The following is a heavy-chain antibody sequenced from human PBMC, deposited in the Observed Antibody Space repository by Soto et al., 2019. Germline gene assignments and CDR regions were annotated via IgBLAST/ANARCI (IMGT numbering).Heavy chain of an antibody. Sequence: EVQLVETGGGLIQPGGSLRLSCAASGFTVSSNYMSWVRQAPGKGLEWVSVIYSGGSAYYADSVKGRFTISRDNSKNTLYLQMNSLRAEDKAVYYCARGHYDFWSGQGENWGQGPLVTVSS. J-gene: IGHJ4*02. CDR1: GFTVSSNY. D-gene: IGHD3-3*01. CDR3: ARGHYDFWSGQGEN. CDR2: IYSGGSA. V-gene: IGHV3-53*02.